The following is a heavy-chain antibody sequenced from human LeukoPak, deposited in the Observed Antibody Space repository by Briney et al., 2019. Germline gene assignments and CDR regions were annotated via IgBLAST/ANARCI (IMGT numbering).Heavy chain of an antibody. J-gene: IGHJ3*02. D-gene: IGHD1-26*01. V-gene: IGHV4-59*01. CDR3: ARDHQVGATPHI. CDR1: GFSISSYY. Sequence: SETLSLTCTVSGFSISSYYWSWIRQPPGKGLQWIGYISYSGSTNYNPSLKSRVTISLDTSQNQFSLQLSSVTAADTAVYYCARDHQVGATPHIGGGGTMVSVSS. CDR2: ISYSGST.